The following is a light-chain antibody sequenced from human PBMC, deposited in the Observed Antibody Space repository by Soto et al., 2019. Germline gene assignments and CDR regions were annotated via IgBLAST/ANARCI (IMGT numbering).Light chain of an antibody. CDR1: QSVSSYY. Sequence: EIVLTQSPGTLSLSPGARAPLSCRASQSVSSYYLAWYQQKPGQAPRLLIYAASSRAAGIPDRFSGGGSGTDFTLTISRLEPEDSGIYHCHQHGGSPETFGQGTKVDIK. CDR3: HQHGGSPET. J-gene: IGKJ1*01. CDR2: AAS. V-gene: IGKV3-20*01.